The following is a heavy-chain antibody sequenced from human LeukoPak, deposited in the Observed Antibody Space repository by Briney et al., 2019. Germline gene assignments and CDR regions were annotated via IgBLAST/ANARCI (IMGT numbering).Heavy chain of an antibody. CDR2: ISGDGGST. CDR3: AKDHRDYGGYVGAFDI. V-gene: IGHV3-43*02. CDR1: GVTFDDYA. Sequence: PGGSLRLSCAASGVTFDDYAMHWVRQAPGKGLEWVSLISGDGGSTYYADSVKGRFTISRDNSKNSLYLQMNSLRTEDTALYYCAKDHRDYGGYVGAFDIWGQGTMVTVSS. J-gene: IGHJ3*02. D-gene: IGHD4-17*01.